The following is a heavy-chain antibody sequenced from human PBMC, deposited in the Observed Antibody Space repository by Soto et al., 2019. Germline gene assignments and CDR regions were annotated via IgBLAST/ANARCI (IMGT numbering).Heavy chain of an antibody. CDR2: ISTYNGNT. D-gene: IGHD6-19*01. CDR3: ARTVAGYFDY. CDR1: GYTFTSSG. Sequence: DSVKVSCKASGYTFTSSGISWVRQAPGQGPEWMGWISTYNGNTNYAQNLQGRVTMTTDTSTSTAYMELRGLRSDDTAVYYCARTVAGYFDYWGPGTLVTVSS. V-gene: IGHV1-18*01. J-gene: IGHJ4*02.